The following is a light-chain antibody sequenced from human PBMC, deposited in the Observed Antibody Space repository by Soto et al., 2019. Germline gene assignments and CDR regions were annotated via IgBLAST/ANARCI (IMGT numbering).Light chain of an antibody. CDR1: QTISNF. J-gene: IGKJ1*01. CDR2: DAS. V-gene: IGKV1-5*01. Sequence: DIQMTQSPSTLSAFVGDSVAITCRASQTISNFLAWYQQKPGKAPKLLIYDASSLESGVPSRFSGSGSGTEFTLTISSLQPDDFATYYCQQYSVYWTFGQGTKVDTK. CDR3: QQYSVYWT.